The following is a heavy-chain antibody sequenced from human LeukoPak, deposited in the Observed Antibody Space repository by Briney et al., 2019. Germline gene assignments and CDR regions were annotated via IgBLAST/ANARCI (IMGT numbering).Heavy chain of an antibody. V-gene: IGHV3-30*18. D-gene: IGHD1-26*01. Sequence: PGGSLRLSCAASGFTFSSYGIHWVRQAPGKGVEWVAVISNDGSNKYYADSVKGRFTISRDNSKNTLYLQMNSLRAEDTAVYYCAKETGRWELEWGQGTLVTVSS. CDR1: GFTFSSYG. J-gene: IGHJ4*02. CDR2: ISNDGSNK. CDR3: AKETGRWELE.